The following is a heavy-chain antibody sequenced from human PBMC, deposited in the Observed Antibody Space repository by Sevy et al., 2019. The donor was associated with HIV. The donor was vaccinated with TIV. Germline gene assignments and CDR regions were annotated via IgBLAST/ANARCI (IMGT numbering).Heavy chain of an antibody. CDR3: ARAPPYCSGGSCYLEY. V-gene: IGHV3-7*01. J-gene: IGHJ4*02. CDR1: GFPFRSYW. Sequence: GGSLRLSCAASGFPFRSYWMTWVRQAPGKGLEWVANIKQDGSEKYFVESVKGRFTISRDNAKNSLYLQMNSLRAEDTAVYYCARAPPYCSGGSCYLEYWGQGTLVTVSS. D-gene: IGHD2-15*01. CDR2: IKQDGSEK.